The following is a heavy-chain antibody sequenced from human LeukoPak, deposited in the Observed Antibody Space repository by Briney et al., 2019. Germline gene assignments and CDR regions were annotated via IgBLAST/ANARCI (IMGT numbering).Heavy chain of an antibody. CDR2: IYYSGST. V-gene: IGHV4-31*03. CDR1: GGSISSGGYY. Sequence: PSQTLSLTCTVSGGSISSGGYYWSWIRQHPGKGLEWIGYIYYSGSTYYNPSLKSRVTISVDTSKNQFSLKLSSVTAADTAVYYCARDEVYGGNSVGWFDPWGQRTLVTVSS. J-gene: IGHJ5*02. D-gene: IGHD4-23*01. CDR3: ARDEVYGGNSVGWFDP.